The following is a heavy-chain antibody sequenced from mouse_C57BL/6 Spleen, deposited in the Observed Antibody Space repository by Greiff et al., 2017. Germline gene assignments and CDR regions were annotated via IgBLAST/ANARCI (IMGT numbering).Heavy chain of an antibody. Sequence: QVQLQQSGAELVRPGTSVKVSCKASGYAFTNYLIEWVKQRPGQGLEWIGVINPGSGGTNYNEKFKGKATLTADKSSSTAYMQLSSLTSEDSAVYICARAGDYGSSFDYWGQGTTLTVSS. CDR2: INPGSGGT. D-gene: IGHD1-1*01. CDR1: GYAFTNYL. CDR3: ARAGDYGSSFDY. J-gene: IGHJ2*01. V-gene: IGHV1-54*01.